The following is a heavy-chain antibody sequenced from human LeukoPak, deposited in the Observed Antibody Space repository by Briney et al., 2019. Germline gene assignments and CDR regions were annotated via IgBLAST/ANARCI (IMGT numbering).Heavy chain of an antibody. D-gene: IGHD3-22*01. V-gene: IGHV4-59*01. J-gene: IGHJ5*02. CDR3: AREYYYDSSGDYYRWFDH. CDR2: IYYSGST. CDR1: GGSLRSYY. Sequence: PSEALSLACTVSGGSLRSYYWGWVRQPPGKGLEWDGYIYYSGSTNYNPSLKSRVTISVETSKNQFSLKLSSVTAADTAVYYCAREYYYDSSGDYYRWFDHWGQGTLVTVSS.